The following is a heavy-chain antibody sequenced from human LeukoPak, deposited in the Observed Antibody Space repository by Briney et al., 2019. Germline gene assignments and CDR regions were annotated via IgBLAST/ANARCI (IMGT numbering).Heavy chain of an antibody. CDR1: GFTVSSNY. J-gene: IGHJ4*02. D-gene: IGHD3-22*01. V-gene: IGHV3-66*01. CDR2: IYSGGST. CDR3: ARDGDSSGYDY. Sequence: GGSLGLSCAASGFTVSSNYMSWVRQAPGKGLEWVSLIYSGGSTYYADSVKGRFTISRDNSKNTLYLQMNSLRIEDTAVYYCARDGDSSGYDYWGQGTLVTVSS.